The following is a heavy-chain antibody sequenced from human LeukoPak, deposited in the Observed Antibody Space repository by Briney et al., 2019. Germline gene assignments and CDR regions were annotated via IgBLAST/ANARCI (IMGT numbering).Heavy chain of an antibody. D-gene: IGHD2-15*01. CDR2: IYYSGST. V-gene: IGHV4-59*08. CDR1: GGSISSYY. CDR3: ARRFLSCSGGSCYYNAFDI. Sequence: SETLSLTCTVSGGSISSYYWSWIRQPPGKGLEWIGYIYYSGSTNYNPSLKSRVTISVDTSKNQFSLKLSSVTAAGTAVYYCARRFLSCSGGSCYYNAFDIWGQRTMVTVSS. J-gene: IGHJ3*02.